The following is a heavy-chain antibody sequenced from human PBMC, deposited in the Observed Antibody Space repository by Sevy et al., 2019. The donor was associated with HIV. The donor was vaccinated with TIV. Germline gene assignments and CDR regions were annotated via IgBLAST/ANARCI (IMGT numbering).Heavy chain of an antibody. D-gene: IGHD3-22*01. CDR2: ISADGGFK. Sequence: GGSLRLSCAASGFIFSNYAMTWVRQAPGRGLEWVAIISADGGFKYYADSVKGRFTISRDNYDNTLSLQMNSLRTEESALYYCARQNYYDSTSLGSFDVWGQETMVTVSS. CDR3: ARQNYYDSTSLGSFDV. V-gene: IGHV3-30-3*01. J-gene: IGHJ3*01. CDR1: GFIFSNYA.